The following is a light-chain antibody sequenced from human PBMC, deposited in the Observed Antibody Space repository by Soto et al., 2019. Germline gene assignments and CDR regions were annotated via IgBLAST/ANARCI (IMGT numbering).Light chain of an antibody. CDR1: QSVRSK. CDR3: QQYNDWPLT. V-gene: IGKV3-15*01. J-gene: IGKJ2*01. Sequence: EIVLTQSPATLSVSPGERAALSCRASQSVRSKLAWYQQKPGQAPRVLINDASTRATGIPARFSGSGSGTEFTLTISSLESEDFGLYCCQQYNDWPLTFGQGTKLEIK. CDR2: DAS.